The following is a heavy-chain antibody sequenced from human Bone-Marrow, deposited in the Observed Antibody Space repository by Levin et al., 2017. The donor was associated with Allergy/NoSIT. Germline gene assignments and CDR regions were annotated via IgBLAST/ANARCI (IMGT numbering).Heavy chain of an antibody. CDR2: INSDGSST. CDR1: GFTFSSYW. J-gene: IGHJ4*02. Sequence: GESLKISCAASGFTFSSYWMHWVRQAPGKGLVWVSRINSDGSSTSYADSVKGRFTISRDNAKNTLYLQMNSLRAEDTAVYYCARVGVVRGVITGTRYYFDYWGQGTLVTVSS. D-gene: IGHD3-10*01. V-gene: IGHV3-74*01. CDR3: ARVGVVRGVITGTRYYFDY.